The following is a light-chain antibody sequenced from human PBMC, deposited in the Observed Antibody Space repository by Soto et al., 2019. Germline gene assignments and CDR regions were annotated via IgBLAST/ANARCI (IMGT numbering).Light chain of an antibody. V-gene: IGLV2-8*01. Sequence: QSVLTQPPSASGSPGQSVTISCTGTSSDVGGYNYVSWYQQHPGKAPKLMIYEVSERPSGVPDRFSGSKSGNTASLTVSGLQAEDEADYYCSSYAGSNNYVLGNGTKVTV. J-gene: IGLJ1*01. CDR2: EVS. CDR1: SSDVGGYNY. CDR3: SSYAGSNNYV.